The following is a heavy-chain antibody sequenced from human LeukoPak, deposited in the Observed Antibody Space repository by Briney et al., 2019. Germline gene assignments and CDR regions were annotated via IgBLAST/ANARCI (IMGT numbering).Heavy chain of an antibody. V-gene: IGHV1-18*01. Sequence: ASVKVSCKASGYTFTSYGITWVRQAPGQGLEWMGWISAYNGNTNYAQKLQGRVTMTTDTSTSTAYMELRSLRSDQTAVHYFAREYISSGYGYICCGQGTLVAVSS. CDR1: GYTFTSYG. CDR3: AREYISSGYGYIC. D-gene: IGHD6-13*01. CDR2: ISAYNGNT. J-gene: IGHJ4*02.